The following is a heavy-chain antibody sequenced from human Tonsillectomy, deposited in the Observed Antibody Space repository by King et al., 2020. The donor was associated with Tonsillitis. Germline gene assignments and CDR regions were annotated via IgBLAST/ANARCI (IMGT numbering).Heavy chain of an antibody. CDR2: IDPNTGDT. CDR3: ASDRSSHFDS. CDR1: GYTFIAYY. V-gene: IGHV1-2*02. Sequence: VQLVESGAEVKQPGASVKVSCKSSGYTFIAYYLQWVRQATGQGLEWMGWIDPNTGDTRSAQKFQGRVTLTRDTSMSTAYMELHSLTSDDTALYFCASDRSSHFDSWGRGTLVTVSS. J-gene: IGHJ4*02.